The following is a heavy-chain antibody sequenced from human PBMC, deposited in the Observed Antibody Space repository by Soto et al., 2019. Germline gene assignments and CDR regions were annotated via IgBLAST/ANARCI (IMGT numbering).Heavy chain of an antibody. CDR3: AKSGWFGTSYYFDY. V-gene: IGHV3-33*06. CDR1: GFTFSSYG. D-gene: IGHD6-19*01. Sequence: GGSLRLSCAASGFTFSSYGMHWVRQAPGKGLEWVAVIWYDGSNKYYADSVKGRFTISRDNSKNTLYLQMNSLRAEDTAVYYWAKSGWFGTSYYFDYWGQGTLVTVSS. J-gene: IGHJ4*02. CDR2: IWYDGSNK.